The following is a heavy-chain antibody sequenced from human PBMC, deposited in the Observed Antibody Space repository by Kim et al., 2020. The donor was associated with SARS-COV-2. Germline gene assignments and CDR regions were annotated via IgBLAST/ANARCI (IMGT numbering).Heavy chain of an antibody. CDR3: AKDFYGAAAGPLLDYYY. V-gene: IGHV3-9*01. J-gene: IGHJ6*03. CDR1: GFTFDDYA. D-gene: IGHD6-13*01. Sequence: GGSLRLSCAASGFTFDDYAMHWVRQAPGKGLEWVSGISWNSGSIGYADSVKGRFTISRDNAKNSLYLQMNSPRAEDTAVYYCAKDFYGAAAGPLLDYYY. CDR2: ISWNSGSI.